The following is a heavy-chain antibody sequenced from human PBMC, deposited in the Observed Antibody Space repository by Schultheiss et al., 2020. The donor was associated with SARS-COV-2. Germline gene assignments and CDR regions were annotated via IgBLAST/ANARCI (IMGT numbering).Heavy chain of an antibody. CDR2: IYYSGST. J-gene: IGHJ5*02. V-gene: IGHV4-61*03. D-gene: IGHD3-3*01. Sequence: SETLSLTCTVSGGSISSGGYYWSWIRQHPGKGLEWIGYIYYSGSTYYNPSLKSRVTISVDTSKNRFSLNLGSVTATDTAVYYCARDVRDFWSNWFDPWGQGTLVTVSS. CDR3: ARDVRDFWSNWFDP. CDR1: GGSISSGGYY.